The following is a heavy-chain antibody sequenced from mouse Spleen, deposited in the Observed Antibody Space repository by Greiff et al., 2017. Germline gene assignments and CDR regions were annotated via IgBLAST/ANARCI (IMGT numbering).Heavy chain of an antibody. V-gene: IGHV5-9-3*01. CDR2: ISSGGGNT. CDR1: GFTFSSYA. J-gene: IGHJ1*01. Sequence: EVQLVESGGGLVKLGGSLKLSCAASGFTFSSYAMSWVRQTPEKRLEWVATISSGGGNTYYPDSVKGRFTISRDNAKNTLYLQMSSLKSEDTAMYYCAREASYWYFDVWGAGTTVTVSS. CDR3: AREASYWYFDV.